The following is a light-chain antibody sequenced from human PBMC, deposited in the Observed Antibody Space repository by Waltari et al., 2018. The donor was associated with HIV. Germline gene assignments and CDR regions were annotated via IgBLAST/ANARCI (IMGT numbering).Light chain of an antibody. CDR1: QSVSSN. J-gene: IGKJ1*01. Sequence: EIVMRQSPATLSESPGERPTLSCRASQSVSSNLAWYQQKPGQAPRLLIYGASTRATGIPARFSGSGSGTEFTITISSLQSEDFAVYYCQQYNNWPRTFGQGTKVEIK. V-gene: IGKV3-15*01. CDR2: GAS. CDR3: QQYNNWPRT.